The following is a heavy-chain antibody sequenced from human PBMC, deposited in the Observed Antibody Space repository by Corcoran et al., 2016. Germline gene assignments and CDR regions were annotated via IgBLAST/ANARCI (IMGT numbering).Heavy chain of an antibody. V-gene: IGHV2-70*04. Sequence: QVTLKESGPALVKPTQTLTLTCTFSGFSLTTSGMRVSWIRQPPGKALEWLARIDWDDNKFYSTSLKTRLTISKDTSKNQVVLTMTNMDPVDTATYYVARAPKYTSGWPDAFDIWGQGAMVTVSS. CDR2: IDWDDNK. D-gene: IGHD6-19*01. CDR3: ARAPKYTSGWPDAFDI. CDR1: GFSLTTSGMR. J-gene: IGHJ3*02.